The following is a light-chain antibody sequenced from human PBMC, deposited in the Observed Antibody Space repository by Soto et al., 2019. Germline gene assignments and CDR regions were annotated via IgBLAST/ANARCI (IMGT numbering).Light chain of an antibody. CDR3: CSYAGSYTHV. Sequence: QSVLTQPRSVSGSPGQSVTISCTGTSSDVGGYNYVSWYQQHPGKAPKLIIYDVSKRPSGVPDRFSGSKSGNTASLTISGLQAEDEADYYCCSYAGSYTHVFGTGTKLTVL. V-gene: IGLV2-11*01. J-gene: IGLJ1*01. CDR1: SSDVGGYNY. CDR2: DVS.